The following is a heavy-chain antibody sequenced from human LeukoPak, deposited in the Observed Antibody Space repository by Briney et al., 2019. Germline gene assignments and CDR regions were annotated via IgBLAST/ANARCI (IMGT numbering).Heavy chain of an antibody. D-gene: IGHD3-10*01. Sequence: GGSLRLSCAASGISVNTAWMNWVRQAPGKGLEYIGRIKSENDGGTIYYAAPVEGRFTIPRDDSRNTLYLQMNSLKIEDTALYYCTTDFRVWGQGSLVTVSS. CDR2: IKSENDGGTI. J-gene: IGHJ1*01. CDR1: GISVNTAW. CDR3: TTDFRV. V-gene: IGHV3-15*01.